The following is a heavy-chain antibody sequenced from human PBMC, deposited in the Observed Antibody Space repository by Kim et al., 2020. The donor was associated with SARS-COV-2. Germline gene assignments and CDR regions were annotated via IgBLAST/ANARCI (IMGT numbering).Heavy chain of an antibody. Sequence: SETLSLTCTVSGGSISSGGYYWSWIRQHPGKGLEWIGYIYYSGSTYYNPSLKSRVTISVDTSKNKFSLKLSSVTAADTAVYFCARVEYGDYSTDYWGQGTLVTVSS. D-gene: IGHD4-17*01. J-gene: IGHJ4*02. V-gene: IGHV4-31*03. CDR1: GGSISSGGYY. CDR3: ARVEYGDYSTDY. CDR2: IYYSGST.